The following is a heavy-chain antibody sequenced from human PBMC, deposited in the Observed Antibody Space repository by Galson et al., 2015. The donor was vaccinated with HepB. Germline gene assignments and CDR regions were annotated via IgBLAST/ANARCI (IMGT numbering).Heavy chain of an antibody. CDR1: GFTVSSNY. CDR2: IYSGGST. Sequence: SLRLSCAASGFTVSSNYMSWVRQAPGKGLEWVPVIYSGGSTYYADSVKGRFTISRDNSKNTLYLQMNSLRAEDTAVYYCARARRSGSPGGYFDYWGQGTLVTVSS. J-gene: IGHJ4*02. D-gene: IGHD5-12*01. V-gene: IGHV3-66*01. CDR3: ARARRSGSPGGYFDY.